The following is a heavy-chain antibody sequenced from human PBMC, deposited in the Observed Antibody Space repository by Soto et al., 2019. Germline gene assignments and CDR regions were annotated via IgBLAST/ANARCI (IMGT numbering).Heavy chain of an antibody. CDR3: ARKHYYDSSGYPYYFDY. J-gene: IGHJ4*02. D-gene: IGHD3-22*01. CDR2: IYRSGST. CDR1: GGSISSDNW. Sequence: SETLSLTCAVSGGSISSDNWWSWVRQPPGKGLEWIGEIYRSGSTNYNPSLKSRVTISLDKSKNQFSLKLTSVTAADTAVYYCARKHYYDSSGYPYYFDYWGKGTLVT. V-gene: IGHV4-4*02.